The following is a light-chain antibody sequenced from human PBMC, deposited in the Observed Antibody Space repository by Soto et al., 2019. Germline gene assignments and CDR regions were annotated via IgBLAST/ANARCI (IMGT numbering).Light chain of an antibody. CDR1: PRVSSSY. Sequence: EIVLTQSPGTLSLSPGESATLSCRARPRVSSSYLAWYQQKPGQAPRLLIYGASSRATGIPDRFSGSGSGTDFTLTISRLEPEDVAVYYCQQYGSSPYTFGQGTKLEIK. J-gene: IGKJ2*01. CDR3: QQYGSSPYT. CDR2: GAS. V-gene: IGKV3-20*01.